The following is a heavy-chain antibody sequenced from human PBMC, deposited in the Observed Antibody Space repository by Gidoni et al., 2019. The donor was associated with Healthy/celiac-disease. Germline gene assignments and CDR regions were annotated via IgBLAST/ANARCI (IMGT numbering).Heavy chain of an antibody. D-gene: IGHD3-16*01. CDR3: ARGGGNPYYYYGMDV. J-gene: IGHJ6*02. V-gene: IGHV3-30*04. Sequence: QVQLVESGGGVVQPGRSRRLPCAASAFTLSSYAMHWVRQAPGKGLGGVAVISYDGSNKYYADSVKGRFTISRDNSKNTLYLQMNSLRAEDTAVYYCARGGGNPYYYYGMDVWGQGTTVTVSS. CDR1: AFTLSSYA. CDR2: ISYDGSNK.